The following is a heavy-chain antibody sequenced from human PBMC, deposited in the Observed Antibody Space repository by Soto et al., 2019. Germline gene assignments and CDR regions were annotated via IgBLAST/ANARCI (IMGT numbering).Heavy chain of an antibody. D-gene: IGHD3-3*01. CDR3: ATGEVSDDFWSGSYGMDV. J-gene: IGHJ6*02. CDR1: GYNLTELS. V-gene: IGHV1-24*01. Sequence: ASVKVSCKVSGYNLTELSMHWVRQAPGKGLEWMGGFDPEDGETIYAQKFQGRVTMTEDTSTDTAYMELSSLRSEDTAVYYCATGEVSDDFWSGSYGMDVWGQGTTVTVSS. CDR2: FDPEDGET.